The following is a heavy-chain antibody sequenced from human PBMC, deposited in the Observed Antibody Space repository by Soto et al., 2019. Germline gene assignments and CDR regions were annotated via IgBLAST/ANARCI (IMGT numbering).Heavy chain of an antibody. D-gene: IGHD2-21*02. CDR3: ARDLWGYCGTDCYPLDV. CDR1: GGSISGYY. Sequence: PSETLSLTCTVSGGSISGYYWSWIRQPPGKGLEWIGYMYNTGSTVYNPSFKSRVTISVDTSKSQLSLRLNSLTAADTAVYYCARDLWGYCGTDCYPLDVWGQGTTVTVSS. J-gene: IGHJ6*02. CDR2: MYNTGST. V-gene: IGHV4-59*01.